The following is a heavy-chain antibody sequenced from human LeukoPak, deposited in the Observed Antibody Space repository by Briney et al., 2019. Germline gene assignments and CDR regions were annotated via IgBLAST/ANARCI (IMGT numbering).Heavy chain of an antibody. CDR3: AKAEGTGTTGTNPYYFDY. CDR2: ISSSSDYT. CDR1: GFTFSDYY. J-gene: IGHJ4*02. V-gene: IGHV3-11*03. D-gene: IGHD1-1*01. Sequence: KTGGSLRLSCAASGFTFSDYYMTWIRQAPGKGLECISYISSSSDYTNYADSVRGRFTISRDNAKNSLFLQMNSLRTEDTALYYCAKAEGTGTTGTNPYYFDYWGQGTLVTVSS.